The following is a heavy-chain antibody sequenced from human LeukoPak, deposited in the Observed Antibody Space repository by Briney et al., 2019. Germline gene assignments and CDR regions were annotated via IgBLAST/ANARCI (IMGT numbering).Heavy chain of an antibody. J-gene: IGHJ4*02. Sequence: SETLSLTCTVSGYSISSGYYWGWIRQPPGKGLEWIGSIYHSGSTYYNPSLKSRVTISVDTSKNQFSLKLSSVTAADTAVYYCASRTGGIVLMVYAEYYFDCWGQGTLVTVSS. CDR1: GYSISSGYY. CDR2: IYHSGST. D-gene: IGHD2-8*01. CDR3: ASRTGGIVLMVYAEYYFDC. V-gene: IGHV4-38-2*02.